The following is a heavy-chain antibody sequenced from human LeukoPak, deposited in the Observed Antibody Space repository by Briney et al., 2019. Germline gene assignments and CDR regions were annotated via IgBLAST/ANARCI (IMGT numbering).Heavy chain of an antibody. D-gene: IGHD5-18*01. Sequence: SGGSLRLSCAASGFSLSDYWMHWVRQVPGKGLVWVSRINSDGSTTNYADSVKGRFTISRDNAKNTLYLQMNSLRAEDTAVYYCASLRGYSYGPLDYWGQGTLVTVSS. CDR3: ASLRGYSYGPLDY. V-gene: IGHV3-74*01. CDR1: GFSLSDYW. CDR2: INSDGSTT. J-gene: IGHJ4*02.